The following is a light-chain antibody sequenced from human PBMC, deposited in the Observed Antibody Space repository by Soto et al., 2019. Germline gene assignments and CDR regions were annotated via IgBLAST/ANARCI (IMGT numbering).Light chain of an antibody. J-gene: IGKJ1*01. CDR1: QSVSSN. V-gene: IGKV3-15*01. CDR2: GAS. Sequence: EIVMTPSPATLSVSPGERATLSCRASQSVSSNLAWYQQKPGQAPRLLIYGASTRATGIPARFSGSGSGTEFTLTISSLQSEDFAVYYCQQYNNSPPWTVGQGTKVEIK. CDR3: QQYNNSPPWT.